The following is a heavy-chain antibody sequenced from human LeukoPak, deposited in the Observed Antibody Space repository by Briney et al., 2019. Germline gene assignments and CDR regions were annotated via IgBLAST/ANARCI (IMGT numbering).Heavy chain of an antibody. V-gene: IGHV4-39*01. Sequence: SETLSLTCTVSGGSISSSSYYWGWVRQPPGKGVEWIGSIYYSGSTYYNPSLKSRVTISVDTSKNQFSLKLSSVTAADTAVYYCARHPQQWLDLGFDYWGQGTLVTVSS. D-gene: IGHD6-19*01. CDR3: ARHPQQWLDLGFDY. CDR2: IYYSGST. J-gene: IGHJ4*02. CDR1: GGSISSSSYY.